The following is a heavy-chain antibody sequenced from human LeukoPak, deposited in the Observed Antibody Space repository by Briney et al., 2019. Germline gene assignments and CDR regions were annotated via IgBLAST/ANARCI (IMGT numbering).Heavy chain of an antibody. J-gene: IGHJ4*02. D-gene: IGHD2-15*01. CDR2: INGGGSPI. CDR1: GFTFSRDS. V-gene: IGHV3-48*01. Sequence: GGSLRLSCAASGFTFSRDSMNWVRQAPGKGLEWVSYINGGGSPIYYADSVRGRFTISRDNAKNSLYLQMNSLRAEDTAVYYCVRDNPRCCGVVPANIDDYWGQGTLVTVSS. CDR3: VRDNPRCCGVVPANIDDY.